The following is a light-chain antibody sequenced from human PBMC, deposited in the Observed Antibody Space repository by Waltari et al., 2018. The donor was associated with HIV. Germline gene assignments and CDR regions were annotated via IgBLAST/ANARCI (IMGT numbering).Light chain of an antibody. J-gene: IGLJ3*02. V-gene: IGLV2-11*01. CDR1: RRDVGGYNY. CDR3: RSDGGSHTWV. CDR2: DVS. Sequence: QSALPQPRVVSGSPAQSGPISCTGTRRDVGGYNYDPLYQQYPGKAPKLMLYDVSMRPSGVRARFPASKSGNTASLTISGLQAEDEAHYYCRSDGGSHTWVLGGGTKLTV.